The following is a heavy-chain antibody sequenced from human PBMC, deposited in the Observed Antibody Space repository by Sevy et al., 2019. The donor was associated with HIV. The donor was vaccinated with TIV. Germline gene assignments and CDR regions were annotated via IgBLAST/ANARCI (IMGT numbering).Heavy chain of an antibody. Sequence: GESLKISCAASGFTFSSYEMNWVRQAPGKGLEWVSYISSSGSTIYYADSVKGRFTISRDNAKNSLYLQMNSLRAEDTAVYYCARGRPYYYDSSGYYATRGQGTLVTVSS. J-gene: IGHJ4*02. D-gene: IGHD3-22*01. CDR2: ISSSGSTI. V-gene: IGHV3-48*03. CDR1: GFTFSSYE. CDR3: ARGRPYYYDSSGYYAT.